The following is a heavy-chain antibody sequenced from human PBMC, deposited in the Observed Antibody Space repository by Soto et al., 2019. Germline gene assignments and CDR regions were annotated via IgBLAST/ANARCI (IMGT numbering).Heavy chain of an antibody. CDR3: ARGIYGGNSGFDY. CDR2: IYYSGST. Sequence: SETLSLTCTVSGGSISSGDYYWSWIRQPPGKGLEWIGYIYYSGSTYYNPSLKNRVTISVDTSKNQFSLKLSSVTAADTAVYYCARGIYGGNSGFDYWGQGTLVTVS. J-gene: IGHJ4*02. CDR1: GGSISSGDYY. V-gene: IGHV4-30-4*01. D-gene: IGHD2-21*02.